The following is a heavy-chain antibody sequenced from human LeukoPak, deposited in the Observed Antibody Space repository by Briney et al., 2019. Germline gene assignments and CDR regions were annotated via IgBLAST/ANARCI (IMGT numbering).Heavy chain of an antibody. CDR2: VYDSGTT. CDR3: ARVSWFPGTSYYSMDV. CDR1: GGSISRYY. D-gene: IGHD1-1*01. V-gene: IGHV4-59*01. Sequence: SETLSLTCIVSGGSISRYYWSWIRQPPGKGLEWFGYVYDSGTTNYNPSLKRRVTISVDTSNNQFSLNLSSVTAADTAVYYCARVSWFPGTSYYSMDVWGKGTTVTVSS. J-gene: IGHJ6*03.